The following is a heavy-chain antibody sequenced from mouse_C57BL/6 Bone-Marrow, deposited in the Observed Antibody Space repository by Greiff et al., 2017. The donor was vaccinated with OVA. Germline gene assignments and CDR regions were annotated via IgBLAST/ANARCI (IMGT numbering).Heavy chain of an antibody. CDR1: GYTFTSYW. J-gene: IGHJ2*01. CDR2: IYPGSGST. V-gene: IGHV1-55*01. Sequence: QVHVKQPGAELVKPGASVKMSCKASGYTFTSYWITWVKQRPGQGLEWIGDIYPGSGSTNYNEKFKSKATLTVDTSSSTAYMQLSSLTSEDSAVYYCARWEYYWGQGTTLTVSS. D-gene: IGHD4-1*01. CDR3: ARWEYY.